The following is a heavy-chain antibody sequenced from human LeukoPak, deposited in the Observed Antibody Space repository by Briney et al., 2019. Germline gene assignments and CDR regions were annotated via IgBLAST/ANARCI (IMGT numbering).Heavy chain of an antibody. J-gene: IGHJ4*02. CDR3: AKDYPSAVGASPFEY. CDR1: GLTFSSSG. D-gene: IGHD1-26*01. Sequence: GGSLRLSCAASGLTFSSSGMHWVRQAPGKGLEWVTFIGYDGSNNYDGSSKYYADSVKGRFTISRDNSKNTLYLQMNSLRPEDTALYYCAKDYPSAVGASPFEYWGQGTRVTVS. CDR2: IGYDGSNNYDGSSK. V-gene: IGHV3-30*02.